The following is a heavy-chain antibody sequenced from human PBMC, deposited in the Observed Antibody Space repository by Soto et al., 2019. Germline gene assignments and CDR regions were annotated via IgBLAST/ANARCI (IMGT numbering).Heavy chain of an antibody. CDR2: ISHEGNSK. CDR3: AKTITLSPSDDSRGRGALIDH. D-gene: IGHD6-19*01. Sequence: GGSLRLSCAASGFTFNNYGMHWVRQAPGKGLEWVAVISHEGNSKHYADSVKGRFTISRDNAKNTLSLLMDSLRPEDTALYYCAKTITLSPSDDSRGRGALIDHWGQGTLVTVSS. J-gene: IGHJ4*02. V-gene: IGHV3-30*18. CDR1: GFTFNNYG.